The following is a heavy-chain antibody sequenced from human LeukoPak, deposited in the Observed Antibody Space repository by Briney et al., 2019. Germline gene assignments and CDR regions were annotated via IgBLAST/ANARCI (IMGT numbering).Heavy chain of an antibody. CDR1: GFTFSSYG. J-gene: IGHJ4*02. D-gene: IGHD3-9*01. CDR3: ARVEHDILTGSSQNIDY. V-gene: IGHV3-30*03. CDR2: ISYDGSNK. Sequence: GGSLRLSCAASGFTFSSYGMHWVRQAPGKGLEWVAVISYDGSNKYYADSVKGRFTISRDNSKNTLYLQMNSLKTEDTAVYYCARVEHDILTGSSQNIDYWGQGTLVTVSS.